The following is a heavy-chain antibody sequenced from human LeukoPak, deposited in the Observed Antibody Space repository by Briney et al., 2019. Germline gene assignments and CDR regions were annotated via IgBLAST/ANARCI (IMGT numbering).Heavy chain of an antibody. CDR1: GFTVSSNY. J-gene: IGHJ4*02. Sequence: GGSLRLSCAASGFTVSSNYMSWVRQAPGKGLEWVSVIYSGGSTYYADSVKGRFTISRDNSKNTLYLQMNSLRAEDTAVYYCARDEYSGSYGGVVGYWGQGTLVTVSS. CDR2: IYSGGST. D-gene: IGHD1-26*01. CDR3: ARDEYSGSYGGVVGY. V-gene: IGHV3-66*01.